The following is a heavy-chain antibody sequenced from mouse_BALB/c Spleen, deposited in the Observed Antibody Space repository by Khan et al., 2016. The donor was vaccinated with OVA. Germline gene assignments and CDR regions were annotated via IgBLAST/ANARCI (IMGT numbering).Heavy chain of an antibody. D-gene: IGHD1-1*01. CDR1: GYSITSDYA. J-gene: IGHJ1*01. CDR3: ARRYYYGHWYFDV. CDR2: LSYSGST. Sequence: EVQLQESGPGLVKPSQSLSLTCTVTGYSITSDYAWNWIRQFPGNKLEWMGYLSYSGSTGYNPSLKSRLSITRDTSNNQFFLQLNSVTTEDTATYDCARRYYYGHWYFDVWGAGTTVTVSS. V-gene: IGHV3-2*02.